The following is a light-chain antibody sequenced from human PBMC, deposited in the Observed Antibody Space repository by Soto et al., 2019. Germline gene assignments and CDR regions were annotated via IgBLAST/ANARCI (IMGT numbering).Light chain of an antibody. V-gene: IGKV3-20*01. CDR3: QQYGSSPRT. J-gene: IGKJ4*01. CDR2: GAS. CDR1: QSVSSSY. Sequence: EIVLTQSPGTLSLSPGERATLSCRASQSVSSSYLAWYQQKPGQAPRLLIYGASSRATGIPDRFSGSGSGTDFTLTISRLEPEDFAAYYCQQYGSSPRTFGGGTKV.